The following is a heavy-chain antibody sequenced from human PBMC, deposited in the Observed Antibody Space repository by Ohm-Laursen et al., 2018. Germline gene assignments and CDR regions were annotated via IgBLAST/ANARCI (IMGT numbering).Heavy chain of an antibody. J-gene: IGHJ4*02. Sequence: SQTLSLTCTVSGDSITSYYWNWIRQPPGKGLEWIGYIYYSGSTNYNPSLKSRVTISVDTSKNQFSLKLSSVTAADTVVYYCARVHDYGGPLDYWGQGTLVTVSS. CDR1: GDSITSYY. CDR3: ARVHDYGGPLDY. V-gene: IGHV4-59*01. D-gene: IGHD4-23*01. CDR2: IYYSGST.